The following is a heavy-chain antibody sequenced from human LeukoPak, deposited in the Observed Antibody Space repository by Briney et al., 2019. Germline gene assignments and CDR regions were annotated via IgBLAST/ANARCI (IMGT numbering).Heavy chain of an antibody. D-gene: IGHD1/OR15-1a*01. J-gene: IGHJ3*02. CDR1: GGTFSSYA. CDR3: AAETTRGAVDI. Sequence: SVKVSCKASGGTFSSYAISWVRQAPGQGLEWMGRIIPILGIANYAQKFQGRVTITADKSTSTAYMELSSLRSEDTAVYYCAAETTRGAVDIWGQGTMVTVSS. V-gene: IGHV1-69*04. CDR2: IIPILGIA.